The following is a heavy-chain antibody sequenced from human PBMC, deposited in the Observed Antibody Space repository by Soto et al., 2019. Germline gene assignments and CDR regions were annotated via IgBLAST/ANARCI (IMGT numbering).Heavy chain of an antibody. CDR3: ARAAYYYGSGSYYPDGMDV. D-gene: IGHD3-10*01. J-gene: IGHJ6*02. CDR2: IYYSGST. CDR1: GGSISSGDYY. V-gene: IGHV4-30-4*01. Sequence: SETLSLTCTVCGGSISSGDYYWSWIRQPPGKGLEWIGYIYYSGSTYYNPSLKSRVTISVDTSKNRFSLKLSSVTAADTAVYYCARAAYYYGSGSYYPDGMDVWGQGTTVTVSS.